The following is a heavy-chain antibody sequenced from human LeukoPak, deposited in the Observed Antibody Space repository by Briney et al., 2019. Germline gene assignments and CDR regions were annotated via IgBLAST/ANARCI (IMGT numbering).Heavy chain of an antibody. J-gene: IGHJ4*02. CDR1: GFTFSSYA. V-gene: IGHV3-30-3*01. CDR2: ISYDGSNK. D-gene: IGHD2-2*02. Sequence: GRSLRLSCAASGFTFSSYAMHWVRQAPGKGLEWVAVISYDGSNKYYADSVKGRFTISRDNSKNTLYLQMNSLRAEDTAVYYCAKDKSPIRYPYYFDYWGQGTLVTVSS. CDR3: AKDKSPIRYPYYFDY.